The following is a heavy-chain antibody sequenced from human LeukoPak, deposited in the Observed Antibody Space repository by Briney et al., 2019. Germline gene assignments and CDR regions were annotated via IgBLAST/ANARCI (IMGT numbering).Heavy chain of an antibody. Sequence: GASLRLSCAASGFIFSNYAMYWVRQAPGKGLEWDSAISGRSANTYYAASVKGRFTLSRDSSKNTLYLQMNSLRADDTAVYYCAKWGDYDVLTGYYVSDFWGQGTLVTVSS. CDR1: GFIFSNYA. D-gene: IGHD3-9*01. CDR2: ISGRSANT. V-gene: IGHV3-23*01. CDR3: AKWGDYDVLTGYYVSDF. J-gene: IGHJ4*02.